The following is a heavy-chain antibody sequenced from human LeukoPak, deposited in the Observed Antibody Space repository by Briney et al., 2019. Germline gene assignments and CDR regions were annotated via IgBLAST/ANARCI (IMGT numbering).Heavy chain of an antibody. V-gene: IGHV1-46*01. CDR3: ARGHYSYGDY. Sequence: ASVKVSCKASGYTFTSYYMHWVRQAPGQGLEWMGIINPTGGSTSYAQKFQGRVTMTRDMSTSTIYMELNSLRFEDTAVYYCARGHYSYGDYWGQGTLVTVSS. D-gene: IGHD5-18*01. J-gene: IGHJ4*02. CDR1: GYTFTSYY. CDR2: INPTGGST.